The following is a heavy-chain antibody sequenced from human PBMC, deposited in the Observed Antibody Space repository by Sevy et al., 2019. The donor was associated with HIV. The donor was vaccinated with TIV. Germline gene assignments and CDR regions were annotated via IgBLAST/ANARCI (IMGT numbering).Heavy chain of an antibody. V-gene: IGHV3-72*01. J-gene: IGHJ4*02. D-gene: IGHD2-15*01. CDR1: GFTFSDHY. CDR3: TRTYCSGGSCNGLFDY. Sequence: GGSLRLSCVASGFTFSDHYMEWVRQAPGMGLEWVGRSRNKANRYTTEYAASVKGRFTISRDVSKNSMYLKMNSLKSDDTAVYYCTRTYCSGGSCNGLFDYWGQGSRVTVSS. CDR2: SRNKANRYTT.